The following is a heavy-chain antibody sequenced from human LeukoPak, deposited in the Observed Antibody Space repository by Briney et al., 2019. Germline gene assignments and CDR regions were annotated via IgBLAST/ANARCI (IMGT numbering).Heavy chain of an antibody. CDR3: ASPGETPFDC. CDR2: IFGGGST. Sequence: PGGSLRLSCAASGFTVSSNYMSWVRQAPGKGLKGVSVIFGGGSTNYADSVKGRFTISRDDSKNTLYLQMNSLRAEDTAVYYCASPGETPFDCWGQGTLVTVSS. D-gene: IGHD2-21*01. CDR1: GFTVSSNY. J-gene: IGHJ4*02. V-gene: IGHV3-66*01.